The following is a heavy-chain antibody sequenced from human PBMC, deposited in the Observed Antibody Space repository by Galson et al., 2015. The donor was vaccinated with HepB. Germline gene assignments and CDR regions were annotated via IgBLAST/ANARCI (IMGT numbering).Heavy chain of an antibody. CDR1: GYSFTRYF. CDR3: ARGYYDTRGFVRFDY. D-gene: IGHD3-22*01. J-gene: IGHJ4*02. V-gene: IGHV1-2*05. Sequence: SVKVSCKASGYSFTRYFIHWVRQAPGEGLEWMGRVNPNSGITNYAQKFQGRVTMTRDTSISTAYMEVSRLRSDDTVVYYCARGYYDTRGFVRFDYWGQGTLVTVSS. CDR2: VNPNSGIT.